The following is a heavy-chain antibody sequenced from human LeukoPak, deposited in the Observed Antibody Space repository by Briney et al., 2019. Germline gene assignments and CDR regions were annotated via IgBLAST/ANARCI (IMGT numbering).Heavy chain of an antibody. D-gene: IGHD3-22*01. CDR1: GGSISTSLYY. CDR2: IYYNGTT. V-gene: IGHV4-39*01. J-gene: IGHJ4*02. Sequence: PSETVSLTCTVSGGSISTSLYYWGWIRQPPGKGLEWIGSIYYNGTTYYNPSLRSRVTISIDTSKNQFSLKLRSVTAADTAVYYCARLDYYDSKYYFDYWGQGTLLT. CDR3: ARLDYYDSKYYFDY.